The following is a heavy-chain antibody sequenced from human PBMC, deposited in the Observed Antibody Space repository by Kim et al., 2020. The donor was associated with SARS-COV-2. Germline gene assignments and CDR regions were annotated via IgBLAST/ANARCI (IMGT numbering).Heavy chain of an antibody. D-gene: IGHD3-10*01. Sequence: GESLKISCKGSGYSFTSYWIGWVRQMPGKGLEWMGIIYPGDSDTRYSPSFQGQVTISAAKSISTAYLQWSSLKASDTAMYYCARHKHGKEEYILSGGAGYFDYWGQGTLVTVSS. CDR2: IYPGDSDT. V-gene: IGHV5-51*01. CDR1: GYSFTSYW. J-gene: IGHJ4*02. CDR3: ARHKHGKEEYILSGGAGYFDY.